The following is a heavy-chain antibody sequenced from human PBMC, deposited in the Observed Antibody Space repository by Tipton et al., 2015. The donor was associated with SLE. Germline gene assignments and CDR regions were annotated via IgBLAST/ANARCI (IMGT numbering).Heavy chain of an antibody. V-gene: IGHV4-59*01. D-gene: IGHD3-22*01. CDR3: ARGFSSGYSHWYFDL. J-gene: IGHJ2*01. CDR1: GGAISTYY. CDR2: IINRGCT. Sequence: TLSLTCTVSGGAISTYYWSWLRQSPGKGLEWIGFIINRGCTNYNPSLKSRVTISLDTSKNQFSLNVTSLTAADTAVYYCARGFSSGYSHWYFDLWGRGTLVTVSS.